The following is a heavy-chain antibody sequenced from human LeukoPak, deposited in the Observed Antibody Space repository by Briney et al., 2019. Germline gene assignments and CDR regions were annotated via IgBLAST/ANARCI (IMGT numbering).Heavy chain of an antibody. CDR2: ISGSGGST. Sequence: PGGSLRLSCAASGFTFSSYAMSWVRQAPGKGLEWVSAISGSGGSTYYADSVKGRFTISRDNSKNTLYLQMNSLRAEDTAVYYCANSIQDYCSGGSCYGFDYWGQGTLVTVSS. CDR3: ANSIQDYCSGGSCYGFDY. J-gene: IGHJ4*02. D-gene: IGHD2-15*01. CDR1: GFTFSSYA. V-gene: IGHV3-23*01.